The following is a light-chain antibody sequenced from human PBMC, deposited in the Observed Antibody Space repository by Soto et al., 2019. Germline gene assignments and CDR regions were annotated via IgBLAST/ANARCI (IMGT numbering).Light chain of an antibody. CDR2: GAS. CDR3: QQRSNWPLT. V-gene: IGKV3-11*01. Sequence: EIVLTQSPVALSLSPGERATLSCRASQSVGSYLAWYQQKPGQGPRLLIYGASTRATGIPARFSGSGSGTEFTLTISSLQSEDFAVYYCQQRSNWPLTFGGGTKVDIK. J-gene: IGKJ4*01. CDR1: QSVGSY.